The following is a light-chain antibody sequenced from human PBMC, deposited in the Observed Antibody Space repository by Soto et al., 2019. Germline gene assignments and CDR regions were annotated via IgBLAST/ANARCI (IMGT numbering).Light chain of an antibody. V-gene: IGLV2-14*01. CDR2: EVS. CDR1: SSDVGGYQY. CDR3: SSYTSSRTLLYV. Sequence: QSALTQPASVSGSPGQSVTISCTGSSSDVGGYQYVSWYQQHPGKAPKLISYEVSNRPSGVSNRFSGSKSGNTASLTISGLQAEDEADYYCSSYTSSRTLLYVFGTGTKLTVL. J-gene: IGLJ1*01.